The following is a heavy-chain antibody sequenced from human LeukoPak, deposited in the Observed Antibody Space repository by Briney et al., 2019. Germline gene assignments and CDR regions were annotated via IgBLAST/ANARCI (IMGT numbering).Heavy chain of an antibody. CDR3: ARGSYSTYYMDV. J-gene: IGHJ6*03. D-gene: IGHD4-11*01. V-gene: IGHV1-18*01. Sequence: ASVKVSRKASGYTFTSYGISWVRQAPGQGLEWMGWISAYNGNTNYAQNLQGRVTMTTDTSTSTAYMELRSLRSDDTAVYYCARGSYSTYYMDVWGKGTTVTVSS. CDR1: GYTFTSYG. CDR2: ISAYNGNT.